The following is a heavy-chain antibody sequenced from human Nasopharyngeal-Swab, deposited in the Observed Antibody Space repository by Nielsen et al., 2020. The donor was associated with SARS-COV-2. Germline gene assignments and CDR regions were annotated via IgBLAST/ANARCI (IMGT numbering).Heavy chain of an antibody. J-gene: IGHJ4*02. CDR2: MSYDGRNK. CDR1: GFTFSSYG. D-gene: IGHD3-16*01. V-gene: IGHV3-30*03. Sequence: GESLKISCAASGFTFSSYGMHWVRQAPGKGLEWVAVMSYDGRNKYYADSVKGRFTISRDNSKNTLYLQMNSLRTEDTAVYYCARDRVPFLVGRPFDYWGQGTLVTVSS. CDR3: ARDRVPFLVGRPFDY.